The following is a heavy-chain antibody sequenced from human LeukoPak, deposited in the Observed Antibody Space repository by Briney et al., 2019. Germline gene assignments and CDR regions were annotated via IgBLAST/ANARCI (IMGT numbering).Heavy chain of an antibody. CDR1: GFGSKNYA. J-gene: IGHJ4*02. CDR3: AKDPPGSGSYF. D-gene: IGHD1-26*01. Sequence: GGSLRLSCTTSGFGSKNYAMSWVRQAPGKGLEWVSAISGSGGSTYYADSVKGRFTISRDNSKNTLYLQMNSLRAEDTAVYYCAKDPPGSGSYFWGQGTLVTVSS. V-gene: IGHV3-23*01. CDR2: ISGSGGST.